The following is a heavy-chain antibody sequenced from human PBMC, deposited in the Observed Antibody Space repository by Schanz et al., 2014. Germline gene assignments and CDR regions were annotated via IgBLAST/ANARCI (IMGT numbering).Heavy chain of an antibody. CDR2: ISPTGSST. CDR3: AKDAAYYDSVNFPDH. V-gene: IGHV3-23*01. Sequence: DVQLLESGGGLVQPGESLRLSCAASGFTFTTYAMTWVRQAPGKGLEWVSNISPTGSSTYYADSVKGRFTISRDNSKNTLYLQMNSLRAEDTAIYFCAKDAAYYDSVNFPDHWGQGTLVTVSS. D-gene: IGHD3-22*01. CDR1: GFTFTTYA. J-gene: IGHJ4*02.